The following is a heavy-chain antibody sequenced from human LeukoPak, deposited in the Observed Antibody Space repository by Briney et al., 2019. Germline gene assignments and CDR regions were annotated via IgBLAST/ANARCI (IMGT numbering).Heavy chain of an antibody. CDR2: INSDGRST. Sequence: GVSLRLSCAASGFTFSSYWMHWVRQAPGKGLVWVSRINSDGRSTSYADSVKGRFTISRDNSKNTLHLQMNSLRAEDTAVYYCARHSSGYYHYDYWGPGAPVTVAS. D-gene: IGHD3-22*01. CDR3: ARHSSGYYHYDY. J-gene: IGHJ4*02. CDR1: GFTFSSYW. V-gene: IGHV3-74*01.